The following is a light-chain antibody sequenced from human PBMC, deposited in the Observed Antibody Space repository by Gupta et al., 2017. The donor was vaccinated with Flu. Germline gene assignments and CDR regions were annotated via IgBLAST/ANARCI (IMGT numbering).Light chain of an antibody. V-gene: IGLV2-23*02. J-gene: IGLJ1*01. CDR2: EVS. CDR3: CSYAAPRARYV. Sequence: SALTQPASVSGSPVPSITISCTGTSSDVGSSNLVSWYQPHQGQAPKLMIYEVSKRRSGVSHRFSGSKYDTAASLTITGLQAEEEADYYCCSYAAPRARYVFGTGTKVTVL. CDR1: SSDVGSSNL.